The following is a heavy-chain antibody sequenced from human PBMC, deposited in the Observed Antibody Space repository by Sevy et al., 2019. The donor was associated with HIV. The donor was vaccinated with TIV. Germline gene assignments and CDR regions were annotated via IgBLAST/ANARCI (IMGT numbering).Heavy chain of an antibody. CDR3: ARDLLPWYSSGSHYYYYYGMDV. CDR2: ISYDGSNK. Sequence: GGSLRLSCAASGFTFSSYAMHWVRQAPGKGLEWVAVISYDGSNKYYADSVKGRFTISRDNSKNTLYLQMNSLRAEDTAVYYCARDLLPWYSSGSHYYYYYGMDVWGQGTTVTVSS. CDR1: GFTFSSYA. J-gene: IGHJ6*02. V-gene: IGHV3-30*04. D-gene: IGHD6-19*01.